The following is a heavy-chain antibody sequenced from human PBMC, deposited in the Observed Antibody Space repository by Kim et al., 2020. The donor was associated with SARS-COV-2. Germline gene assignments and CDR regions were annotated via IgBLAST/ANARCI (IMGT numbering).Heavy chain of an antibody. CDR1: GFTFSSYA. CDR3: AKSRGTYNFDY. Sequence: GGSLRLSCAASGFTFSSYAMTWVRQAPGKGLEWVSVISSSGAGTFYADSVKGRFTISRDNSKNTLYLQMNSLRVEDTATYYCAKSRGTYNFDYWGQGTLVTVSS. J-gene: IGHJ4*02. D-gene: IGHD1-7*01. CDR2: ISSSGAGT. V-gene: IGHV3-23*01.